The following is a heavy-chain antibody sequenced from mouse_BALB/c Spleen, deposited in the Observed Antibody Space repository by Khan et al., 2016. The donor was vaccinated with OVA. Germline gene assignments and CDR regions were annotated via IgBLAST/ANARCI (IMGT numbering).Heavy chain of an antibody. D-gene: IGHD1-1*01. V-gene: IGHV5-6*02. CDR3: TRLAYYYDSEGFAY. J-gene: IGHJ3*01. CDR2: ISTGGSYT. CDR1: GFTFSTFG. Sequence: EVMLVESGGDLVKPGGSLKLSCAASGFTFSTFGMSWVRQTPDKRLEWVATISTGGSYTYYPDIVKGRVIISRDNAKNTLDLQMSSLKTGDTAMDYCTRLAYYYDSEGFAYWGQGTLVTVSA.